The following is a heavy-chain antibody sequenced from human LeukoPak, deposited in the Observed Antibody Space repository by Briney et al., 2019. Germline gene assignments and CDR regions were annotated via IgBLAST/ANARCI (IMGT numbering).Heavy chain of an antibody. J-gene: IGHJ3*02. D-gene: IGHD2-21*02. CDR1: GGSISSYY. V-gene: IGHV4-59*08. CDR3: ASQHIVVVTAPFDI. Sequence: SETLSLTCTVSGGSISSYYWSWIRQPPGKGLECIGYIYYSGSTNYNPSLKSRVTISVDTSKNQFSLKLSSVTAADTAVYYCASQHIVVVTAPFDIWGQGTMVTVSS. CDR2: IYYSGST.